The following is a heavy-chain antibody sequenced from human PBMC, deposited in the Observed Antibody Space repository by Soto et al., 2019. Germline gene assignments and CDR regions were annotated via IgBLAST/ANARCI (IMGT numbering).Heavy chain of an antibody. V-gene: IGHV4-34*01. CDR3: ARGGAVAGPFDY. Sequence: SETLSLTCAVYGGSRRGCYWGWIRQPPGMALEGIGESNHSGSSNYNPSLHSRVPISVDTSKNHICLKVMSVIVADTAMFYCARGGAVAGPFDYWGQGTQVTAPQ. D-gene: IGHD6-19*01. J-gene: IGHJ4*02. CDR1: GGSRRGCY. CDR2: SNHSGSS.